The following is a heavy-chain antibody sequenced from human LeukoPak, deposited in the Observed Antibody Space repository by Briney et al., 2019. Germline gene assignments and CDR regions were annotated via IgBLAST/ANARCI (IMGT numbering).Heavy chain of an antibody. CDR2: MNPNSANT. CDR1: GYTFTSYD. J-gene: IGHJ4*02. Sequence: GASVKVSCKASGYTFTSYDINWVRQATGQGLEWMGWMNPNSANTGYAQKFQGRVTMTRNTSISTAYMELSSLRSEDTAVYYCARGTRTGGDGTAGTFDYWGRGTLVTVSS. V-gene: IGHV1-8*01. D-gene: IGHD5-24*01. CDR3: ARGTRTGGDGTAGTFDY.